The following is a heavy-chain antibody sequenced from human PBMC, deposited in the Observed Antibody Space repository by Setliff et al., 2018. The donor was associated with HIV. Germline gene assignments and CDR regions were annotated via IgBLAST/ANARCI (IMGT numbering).Heavy chain of an antibody. CDR2: INHSGRT. D-gene: IGHD6-13*01. CDR3: ARQSTVAAAGFDF. J-gene: IGHJ4*02. CDR1: GGSINSRSYF. V-gene: IGHV4-39*07. Sequence: PSETLSLTCTVSGGSINSRSYFWAWIRQSPGKGLEWIGEINHSGRTKYNPSLKSRVTMSVDTSKRQFSLKLDSVTAADTAIYYCARQSTVAAAGFDFWGQGTLVTVSS.